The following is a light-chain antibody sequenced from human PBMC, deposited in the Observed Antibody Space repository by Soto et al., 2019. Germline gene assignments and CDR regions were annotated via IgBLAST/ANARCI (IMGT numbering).Light chain of an antibody. V-gene: IGLV3-21*02. CDR2: DDG. J-gene: IGLJ2*01. Sequence: SYELTQPPSVSVAPGQTARITCGGNNIGSKSVHWYQQKPGQAPVLVVYDDGDRPSGIPERFSGSNSGNTATLTISRVEAGDEADYYCQVWDSTNDHVLFGGGTKVPVL. CDR1: NIGSKS. CDR3: QVWDSTNDHVL.